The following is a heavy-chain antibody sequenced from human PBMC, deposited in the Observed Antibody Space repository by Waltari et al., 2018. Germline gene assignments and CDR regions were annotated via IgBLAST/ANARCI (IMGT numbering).Heavy chain of an antibody. J-gene: IGHJ5*02. CDR2: INAGNGNT. CDR1: GYTFTSYA. Sequence: QVQLVQSGAEVKKPGASVKVSCKASGYTFTSYAMHWVRQAPGQRLEWMGWINAGNGNTKYSQKFQGRVTITRDTSASTAYMELSSLRSEDTAVYYCARGGQKYCSSTSCLGVWDWFDPWGQGTLVTVSS. D-gene: IGHD2-2*01. V-gene: IGHV1-3*01. CDR3: ARGGQKYCSSTSCLGVWDWFDP.